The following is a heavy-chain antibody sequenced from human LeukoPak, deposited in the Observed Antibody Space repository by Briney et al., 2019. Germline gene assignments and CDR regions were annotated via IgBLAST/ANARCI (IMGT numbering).Heavy chain of an antibody. CDR2: IYTSGST. Sequence: SQTLSLTCTVSGGSISSGSYYWSWIRQPAGKGLEWIGRIYTSGSTNYNPSLKSRVTISVDTSKNQFSLKLSSVTAADTAVYYCARVHYDFWSGPHYMDVWGKGTTVTVFS. CDR1: GGSISSGSYY. D-gene: IGHD3-3*01. CDR3: ARVHYDFWSGPHYMDV. J-gene: IGHJ6*03. V-gene: IGHV4-61*02.